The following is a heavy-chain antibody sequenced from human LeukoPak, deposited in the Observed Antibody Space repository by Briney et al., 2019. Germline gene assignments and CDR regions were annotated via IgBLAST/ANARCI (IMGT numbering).Heavy chain of an antibody. CDR2: IYYSGST. CDR3: ARHHDILTGYPLDY. V-gene: IGHV4-59*08. D-gene: IGHD3-9*01. Sequence: SETLSLTCTVSGGSISSYYWSWIRQPPGKELGWIGYIYYSGSTNYNPSLKSRVTMSVDTSKNQFSLKLSSVTAADTAVYYCARHHDILTGYPLDYWGQGTLVTVSS. J-gene: IGHJ4*02. CDR1: GGSISSYY.